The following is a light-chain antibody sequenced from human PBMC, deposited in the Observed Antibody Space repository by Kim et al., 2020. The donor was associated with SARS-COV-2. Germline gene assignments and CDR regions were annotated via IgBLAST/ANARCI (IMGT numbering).Light chain of an antibody. V-gene: IGLV2-14*01. Sequence: QSALTQPASVSGSPRQSITISCTVTNSDIAAYNDVSWYQQHPGKAPQLLIYDVTYRPSGVSARFSGSKSGNTASLTISWLQAEDEADYYCGSYTTTNAWVFGGGTQLTVL. J-gene: IGLJ3*02. CDR1: NSDIAAYND. CDR3: GSYTTTNAWV. CDR2: DVT.